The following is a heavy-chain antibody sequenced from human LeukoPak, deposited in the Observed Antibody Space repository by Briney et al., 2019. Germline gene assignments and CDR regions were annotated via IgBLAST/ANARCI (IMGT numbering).Heavy chain of an antibody. V-gene: IGHV7-4-1*02. Sequence: ASVKVSCKASGYTFTRYTMNWVRQAPGQGLEWMGWINTNTGNPTYAQGFTGRFVFSLDTSVSTAYLQISSLKAEDTAVYYCARVHSSGYYYVDYWGQGPLVTVSS. CDR3: ARVHSSGYYYVDY. D-gene: IGHD3-22*01. J-gene: IGHJ4*02. CDR1: GYTFTRYT. CDR2: INTNTGNP.